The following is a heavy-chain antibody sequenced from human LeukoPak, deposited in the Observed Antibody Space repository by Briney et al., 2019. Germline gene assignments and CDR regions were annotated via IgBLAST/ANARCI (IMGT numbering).Heavy chain of an antibody. CDR1: GGSISTSNYY. CDR3: TRSYFTVAIDY. J-gene: IGHJ4*02. V-gene: IGHV4-39*07. D-gene: IGHD2/OR15-2a*01. CDR2: IFYSGST. Sequence: SETLSLTCTVSGGSISTSNYYWGWIRQPPGKGLEWIGNIFYSGSTYYSPSLRSRVTISLDMSKNQFSLDLRSLTAADTALYYCTRSYFTVAIDYWGQGTRVTVSS.